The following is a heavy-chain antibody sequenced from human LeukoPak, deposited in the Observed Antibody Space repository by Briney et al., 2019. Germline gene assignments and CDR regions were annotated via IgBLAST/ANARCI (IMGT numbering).Heavy chain of an antibody. CDR1: GFTLNMYS. D-gene: IGHD2-15*01. J-gene: IGHJ6*03. CDR2: VSSSRSLI. V-gene: IGHV3-48*01. CDR3: AREDGYCSGGSSYTWYYMDV. Sequence: PGGSLRHSCAASGFTLNMYSMNWVRQAPGKGLQWVSYVSSSRSLIYYSDSVRGRLTISRDSATNSVSLQMNSLRVEDTAVYYCAREDGYCSGGSSYTWYYMDVWGRGTTVTVSS.